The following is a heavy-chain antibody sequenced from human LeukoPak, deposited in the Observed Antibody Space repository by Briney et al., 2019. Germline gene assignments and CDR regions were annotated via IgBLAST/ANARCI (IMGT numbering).Heavy chain of an antibody. CDR1: GFTFSSYA. CDR2: ISYDGSNK. CDR3: ARDKASTKTGIAAAATNDPVCGY. D-gene: IGHD6-13*01. Sequence: GRSLRLSCAASGFTFSSYAMHWVRQAPGKGLEWVAVISYDGSNKYYADSVKGRFTISRDNSKNTLYLQMNSLRAEDTAVYYCARDKASTKTGIAAAATNDPVCGYWGQGTLVTVSS. J-gene: IGHJ4*02. V-gene: IGHV3-30*01.